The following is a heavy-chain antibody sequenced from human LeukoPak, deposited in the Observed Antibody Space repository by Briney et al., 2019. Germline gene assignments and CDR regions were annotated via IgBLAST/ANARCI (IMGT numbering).Heavy chain of an antibody. J-gene: IGHJ4*02. V-gene: IGHV5-51*01. CDR3: ARLHCSSTSCSNYFDY. D-gene: IGHD2-2*01. Sequence: GESLKISCKGSGYSLTSYWIGWVRQMPGKGLEWMGIIHPGDSDTRYSPSFQGQVTISADKSISTAYLQWSSLKASDTAMYYCARLHCSSTSCSNYFDYWGQGTLVTVSS. CDR1: GYSLTSYW. CDR2: IHPGDSDT.